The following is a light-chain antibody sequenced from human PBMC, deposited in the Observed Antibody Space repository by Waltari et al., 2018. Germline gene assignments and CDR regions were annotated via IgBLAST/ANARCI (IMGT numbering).Light chain of an antibody. CDR2: LEGSGRY. Sequence: QPVLTQSSSASASLGSSVKLTCTLSSGHSSSIIAWHQQQPGKAPREFIKLEGSGRYNSGSGVPDRCSGSSSGADRYLTISSLQSEDEADYYCETWDRNSPWVFGVGTKLTVL. CDR3: ETWDRNSPWV. J-gene: IGLJ3*02. V-gene: IGLV4-60*03. CDR1: SGHSSSI.